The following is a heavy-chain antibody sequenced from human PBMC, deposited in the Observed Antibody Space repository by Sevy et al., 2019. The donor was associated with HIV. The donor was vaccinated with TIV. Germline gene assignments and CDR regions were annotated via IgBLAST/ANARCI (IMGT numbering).Heavy chain of an antibody. J-gene: IGHJ6*04. CDR3: ARGYCSGGSCQDV. D-gene: IGHD2-15*01. CDR2: IYYSGST. V-gene: IGHV4-31*03. CDR1: GGSISSGGYY. Sequence: SETLSLTCTVSGGSISSGGYYWSWIRQHPGKGLEWIGYIYYSGSTYYNPSLKSRVTISVDTSKNQFSLKLSSVTAADTAVYYCARGYCSGGSCQDVWGKETTVTVSS.